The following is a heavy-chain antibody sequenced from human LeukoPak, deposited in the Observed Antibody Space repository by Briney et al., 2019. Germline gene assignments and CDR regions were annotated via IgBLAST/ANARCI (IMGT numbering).Heavy chain of an antibody. J-gene: IGHJ6*02. Sequence: GGSLRLSCAASGFTFSSYSMNWVRQAPGKGLEWVSSISSSSSYIYYADSVKGRFTISRDNAKNSLYLQMNSLRAEDTAVYYCASWFSITMPATPYYYYGMDVWGQGTTVTVSS. D-gene: IGHD3-10*01. CDR2: ISSSSSYI. V-gene: IGHV3-21*01. CDR1: GFTFSSYS. CDR3: ASWFSITMPATPYYYYGMDV.